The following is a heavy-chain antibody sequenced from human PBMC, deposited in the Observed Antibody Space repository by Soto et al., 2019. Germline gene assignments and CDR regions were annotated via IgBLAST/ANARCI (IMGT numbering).Heavy chain of an antibody. CDR3: ARDLGYYDSSGYFDY. Sequence: GSLRLSCAASGFTFGDYYMSWIRQAPGKGLEWVSYISSSDSIVSYADSVKGRFTISRDNAKNSLYLQMNSLRAEDTAVYFCARDLGYYDSSGYFDYWGQGTLVTVSS. J-gene: IGHJ4*02. CDR2: ISSSDSIV. D-gene: IGHD3-22*01. V-gene: IGHV3-11*01. CDR1: GFTFGDYY.